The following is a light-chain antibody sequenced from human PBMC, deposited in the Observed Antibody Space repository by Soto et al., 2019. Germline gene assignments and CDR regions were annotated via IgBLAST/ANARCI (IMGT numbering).Light chain of an antibody. J-gene: IGKJ1*01. V-gene: IGKV3-20*01. CDR2: GAS. CDR3: QRYGSSPKA. Sequence: EIVLTQSPGTLSLSPGERATLSCRASQSVSSSYLAWYQQKPGQAPRLLIYGASSRATGIPDRFSGSGSGTGFNLTISRLEPEDCAVYYRQRYGSSPKAFGQGTKVEIK. CDR1: QSVSSSY.